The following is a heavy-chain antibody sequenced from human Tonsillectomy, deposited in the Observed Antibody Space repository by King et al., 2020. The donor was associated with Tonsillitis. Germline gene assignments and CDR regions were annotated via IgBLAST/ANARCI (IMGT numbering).Heavy chain of an antibody. Sequence: QLQESGPGLVKPSQTLSLTCTVSGGSISSGDYYWSWIRQPPGKGLEWIGYIYYSGSTYYNPSLKSRVTISVDTSKNQFSLKLSSVTAADTAGYYCARGRGGYCSGGSCGLFWFDPWGQGTLVTVSS. D-gene: IGHD2-15*01. CDR3: ARGRGGYCSGGSCGLFWFDP. CDR2: IYYSGST. J-gene: IGHJ5*02. V-gene: IGHV4-30-4*01. CDR1: GGSISSGDYY.